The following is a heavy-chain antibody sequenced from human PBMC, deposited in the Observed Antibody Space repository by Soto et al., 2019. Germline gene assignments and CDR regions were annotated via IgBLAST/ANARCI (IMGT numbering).Heavy chain of an antibody. Sequence: GSLRLSYEASGWESSDHYMDWVRQATGKGLEWLGRTKNKGQSFTIEYAPSVKGRFIISRDDSKNSVFLQINSLRTDDTAVYYCARWVAGAADCWGQGTQVTVSS. V-gene: IGHV3-72*01. CDR3: ARWVAGAADC. D-gene: IGHD2-15*01. CDR2: TKNKGQSFTI. CDR1: GWESSDHY. J-gene: IGHJ4*02.